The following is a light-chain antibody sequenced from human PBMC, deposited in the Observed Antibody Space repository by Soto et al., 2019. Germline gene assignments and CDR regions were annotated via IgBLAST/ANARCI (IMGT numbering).Light chain of an antibody. CDR2: AAS. CDR1: QSISRN. CDR3: QQSYTTASIT. Sequence: DIQMTQSPSSLSASVGDRVTITCRASQSISRNLNWYQHKPGKAPKLLIYAASSVQNGVPSRFSGGGSGTEFTLSISSLQPEDVGTYYCQQSYTTASITFGQGTRLEIK. J-gene: IGKJ5*01. V-gene: IGKV1-39*01.